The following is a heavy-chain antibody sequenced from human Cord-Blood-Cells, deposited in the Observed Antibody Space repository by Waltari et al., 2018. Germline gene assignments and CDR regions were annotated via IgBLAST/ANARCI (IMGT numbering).Heavy chain of an antibody. J-gene: IGHJ2*01. CDR3: ARGSDYIVVVPAASYWYFDL. V-gene: IGHV4-34*01. CDR2: INHSGST. D-gene: IGHD2-2*01. CDR1: GGSFSGYY. Sequence: QVQLQQWGAGLLKPSETLSLTCAVYGGSFSGYYWSWIRQPPGQGLEWIGEINHSGSTNYNPSLKSRVTISVDTSKNQFSLKLSSVTAADTAVYYCARGSDYIVVVPAASYWYFDLWGRGTLVTVSS.